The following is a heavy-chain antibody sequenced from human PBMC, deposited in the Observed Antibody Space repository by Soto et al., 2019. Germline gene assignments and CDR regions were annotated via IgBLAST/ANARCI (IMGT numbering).Heavy chain of an antibody. J-gene: IGHJ6*02. CDR2: IIPISGTA. V-gene: IGHV1-69*01. CDR1: GGTFSSYA. CDR3: ASAKTYSSSWYYYYYGMDV. Sequence: QVQLVQSGAEVKKPGSSVKVSCKASGGTFSSYAISWVRQAPGQGLEWMGGIIPISGTANYAQKFQGRVTITADESTSTAYMELSSLRSEDTAVYYCASAKTYSSSWYYYYYGMDVWGQGTTVTVSS. D-gene: IGHD6-13*01.